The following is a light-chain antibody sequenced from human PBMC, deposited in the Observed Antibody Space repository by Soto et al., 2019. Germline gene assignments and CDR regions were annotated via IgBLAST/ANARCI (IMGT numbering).Light chain of an antibody. J-gene: IGKJ4*01. Sequence: EIVLTQSPATLSLSPGERATLSCRASQSVSTYLAWYPQKPGQAPRLLIYDASSRATGIPARFSGSGSGTDFTLTISSLEPEDFAVYYCQQRSNWPPVLTFGGGTKVEIK. V-gene: IGKV3-11*01. CDR1: QSVSTY. CDR2: DAS. CDR3: QQRSNWPPVLT.